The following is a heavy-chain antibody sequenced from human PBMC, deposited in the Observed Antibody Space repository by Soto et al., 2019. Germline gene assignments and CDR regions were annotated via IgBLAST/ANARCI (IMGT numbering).Heavy chain of an antibody. Sequence: HGESLKISCKGSAYTFTRNWIAWVRQMPGKGLEWMGFIYPGDSDTRYSPSFQGQVTMSADRSISTAYLQWSSLKASDTAISYCARLLGSSSLYFYCLDVWGQGTTVTVSS. V-gene: IGHV5-51*01. CDR2: IYPGDSDT. D-gene: IGHD6-6*01. CDR3: ARLLGSSSLYFYCLDV. J-gene: IGHJ6*02. CDR1: AYTFTRNW.